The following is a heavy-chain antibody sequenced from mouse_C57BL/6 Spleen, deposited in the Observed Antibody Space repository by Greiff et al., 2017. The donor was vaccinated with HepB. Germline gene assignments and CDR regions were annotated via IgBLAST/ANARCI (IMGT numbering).Heavy chain of an antibody. CDR2: ISSGSSTI. D-gene: IGHD1-1*01. V-gene: IGHV5-17*01. CDR1: GFTFSDYG. J-gene: IGHJ4*01. Sequence: EVQRVESGGGLVKPGGSLKLSCAASGFTFSDYGMHWVRQAPEKGLEWVAYISSGSSTIYYADKVKGRFTISRDNAKNTLFLQMTSLRSEDTAMYYCARQSTTVVADYAMDYWGQGTSVTVSS. CDR3: ARQSTTVVADYAMDY.